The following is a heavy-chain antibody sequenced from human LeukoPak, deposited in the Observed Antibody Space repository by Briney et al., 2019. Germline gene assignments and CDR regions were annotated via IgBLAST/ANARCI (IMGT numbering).Heavy chain of an antibody. Sequence: SETLSLTCTVSGVSISNYYWHWIRQPPGKGLEWIGNISYSGSTNYNPSLKSRVTISVDTSKNQFSLKLSSVTAADTAVYYCARDVVAAAGTWDYWGQGTLVTVSS. CDR1: GVSISNYY. CDR2: ISYSGST. CDR3: ARDVVAAAGTWDY. V-gene: IGHV4-59*12. J-gene: IGHJ4*02. D-gene: IGHD6-13*01.